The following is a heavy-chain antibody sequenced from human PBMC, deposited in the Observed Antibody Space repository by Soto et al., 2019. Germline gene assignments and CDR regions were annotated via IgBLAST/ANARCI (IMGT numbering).Heavy chain of an antibody. J-gene: IGHJ6*02. CDR3: AKEAFAHYYGSGSYYIGYYYYYGMDV. CDR1: GFTFSSYA. D-gene: IGHD3-10*01. Sequence: GESLKISCAASGFTFSSYAMHWVRQAPGKGLEWVAVISYDGSNKYYADSVKGRFTISRDNSKNTLYLQMNSLRAEDTAVYYCAKEAFAHYYGSGSYYIGYYYYYGMDVWGQGTTVTVSS. V-gene: IGHV3-30-3*01. CDR2: ISYDGSNK.